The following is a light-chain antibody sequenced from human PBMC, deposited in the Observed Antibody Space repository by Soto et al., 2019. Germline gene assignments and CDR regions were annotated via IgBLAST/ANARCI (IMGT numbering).Light chain of an antibody. CDR2: GTS. J-gene: IGKJ1*01. V-gene: IGKV1-39*01. Sequence: DIQMTQSPSSLSASVGDRVTITCRASQSIANFLNWYQQKPGKAPKLVIYGTSTLQSGVPSRFSGRGSGTDFTLTISSLQPEDFATYYCQQSYSSLWTFGQGTKVEIK. CDR1: QSIANF. CDR3: QQSYSSLWT.